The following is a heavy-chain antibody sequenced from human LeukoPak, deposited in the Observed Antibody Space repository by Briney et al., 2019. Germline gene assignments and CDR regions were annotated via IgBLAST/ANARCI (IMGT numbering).Heavy chain of an antibody. CDR2: LSFDGSKT. CDR3: ARYRGYSNSYYSPLDY. Sequence: PGGSLRLSCAASGFTFNYYAMHWVRQAPGKGLEWVALLSFDGSKTYHADSVKGRFTISRDNSKNTLYLQMNNLRAEDTAVYYCARYRGYSNSYYSPLDYWGQGTRVTVSS. V-gene: IGHV3-30-3*01. CDR1: GFTFNYYA. D-gene: IGHD1-26*01. J-gene: IGHJ4*02.